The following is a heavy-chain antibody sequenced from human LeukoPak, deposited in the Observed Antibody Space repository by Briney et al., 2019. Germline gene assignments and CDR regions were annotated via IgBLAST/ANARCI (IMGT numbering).Heavy chain of an antibody. CDR3: ARLDHRRFYDSSGQIDY. CDR2: INHSGST. V-gene: IGHV4-34*01. J-gene: IGHJ4*02. CDR1: GGSFSGYY. Sequence: PSETLSLTCAVYGGSFSGYYWSWIRQLPGKGLEWIGEINHSGSTNYNPSLKSRVTISVDTSKNQFSLKLSSVTAADTAVYYCARLDHRRFYDSSGQIDYWGQGTLVTVSS. D-gene: IGHD3-22*01.